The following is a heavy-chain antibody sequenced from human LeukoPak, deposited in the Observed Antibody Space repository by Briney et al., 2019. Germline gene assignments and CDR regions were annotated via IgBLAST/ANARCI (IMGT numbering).Heavy chain of an antibody. CDR2: IDHSGST. Sequence: SETLSLTCAVYGGSFSGYYWSWIRQPPGKGLEWIGEIDHSGSTNYIPSLKSRVTISVDTSKNQVSLKLSSVTAADTAVYYCAAKSAHYYDSSGYYLNWFDPWGQGTLVTVSS. V-gene: IGHV4-34*01. CDR1: GGSFSGYY. J-gene: IGHJ5*02. D-gene: IGHD3-22*01. CDR3: AAKSAHYYDSSGYYLNWFDP.